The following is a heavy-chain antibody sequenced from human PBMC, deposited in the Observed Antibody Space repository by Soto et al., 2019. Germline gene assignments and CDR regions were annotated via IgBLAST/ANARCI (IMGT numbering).Heavy chain of an antibody. V-gene: IGHV6-1*01. CDR3: ARGLCSGGSCYYYYYGMDV. J-gene: IGHJ6*02. D-gene: IGHD2-15*01. CDR2: TYYRSKWYN. CDR1: GDSVSSNSAA. Sequence: SQTLSLTCAISGDSVSSNSAAWNWIRQSPSRGLEWLGRTYYRSKWYNDYAVSVKSRITINPDTSKNQFSLRLNSVTPEDTAVYYCARGLCSGGSCYYYYYGMDVWGQGTTVTVSS.